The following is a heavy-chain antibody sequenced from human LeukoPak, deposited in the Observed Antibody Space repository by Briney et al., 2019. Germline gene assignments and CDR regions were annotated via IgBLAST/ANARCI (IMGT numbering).Heavy chain of an antibody. CDR3: ARGLTYYYGSGSYFFDY. J-gene: IGHJ4*02. CDR1: GGSISSGDYY. CDR2: IYYSGST. V-gene: IGHV4-30-4*01. D-gene: IGHD3-10*01. Sequence: SETLTLTCTVSGGSISSGDYYWSWIRQPPGKGLEWIGYIYYSGSTYYNPSLKSRVTISVDTSKNQFSLKLSSVTAADTAVYYCARGLTYYYGSGSYFFDYWGQGTLVTVSS.